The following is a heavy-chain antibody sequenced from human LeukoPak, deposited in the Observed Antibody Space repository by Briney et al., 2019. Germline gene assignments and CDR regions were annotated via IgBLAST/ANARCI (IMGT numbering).Heavy chain of an antibody. CDR1: GYTFTSYG. CDR2: ISAYIGKT. CDR3: AKVRSGNYYWDY. Sequence: ASVKVSSKASGYTFTSYGISCVRQAPRQRLEWMGWISAYIGKTNYAQKLQGRGSMTTDPSTRTAYMELRSLRSDDTALYYCAKVRSGNYYWDYWGQGTLVTVSS. J-gene: IGHJ4*02. V-gene: IGHV1-18*01. D-gene: IGHD1-26*01.